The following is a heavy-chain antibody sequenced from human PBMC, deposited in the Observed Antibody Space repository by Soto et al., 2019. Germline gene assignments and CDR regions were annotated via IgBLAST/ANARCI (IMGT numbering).Heavy chain of an antibody. Sequence: SVKVSCKASGGTFSSYTISWVRQAPGQGLEWMGRIIPILGIANYAQKFQGRVTITADKSTSTAYMELSSLRSEDTAVYYCATDPDIVVVVAATSGFDYWGQGTLVTVSS. CDR1: GGTFSSYT. CDR3: ATDPDIVVVVAATSGFDY. CDR2: IIPILGIA. V-gene: IGHV1-69*02. J-gene: IGHJ4*02. D-gene: IGHD2-15*01.